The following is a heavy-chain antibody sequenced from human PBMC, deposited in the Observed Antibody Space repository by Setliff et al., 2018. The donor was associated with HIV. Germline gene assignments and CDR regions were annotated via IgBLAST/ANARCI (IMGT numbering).Heavy chain of an antibody. CDR3: ARVIMITFGGPDY. CDR2: ISFDGSHK. V-gene: IGHV3-30*04. Sequence: AGGSLRLSCVASGFAFSDFSMFWARQAPGKGLEWVAVISFDGSHKYYADSLKGRFTISRDNSINTIYLQMNSLRTEDTAVYYCARVIMITFGGPDYWGQGTLVTVSS. J-gene: IGHJ4*02. D-gene: IGHD3-16*01. CDR1: GFAFSDFS.